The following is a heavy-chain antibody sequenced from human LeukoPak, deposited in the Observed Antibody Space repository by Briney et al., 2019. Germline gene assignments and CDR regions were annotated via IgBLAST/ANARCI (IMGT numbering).Heavy chain of an antibody. V-gene: IGHV3-13*01. CDR1: GFTFSSYD. CDR3: ARGYSSSWYGSWFDP. CDR2: IGTAGDT. J-gene: IGHJ5*02. Sequence: TGGSLRLSCAASGFTFSSYDMHWVRQATGKGLEWVSAIGTAGDTYYPGSVKGRFTISRENAKNSLYLQMNSLRAGDTAVYYCARGYSSSWYGSWFDPWGQGTLVTVSS. D-gene: IGHD6-13*01.